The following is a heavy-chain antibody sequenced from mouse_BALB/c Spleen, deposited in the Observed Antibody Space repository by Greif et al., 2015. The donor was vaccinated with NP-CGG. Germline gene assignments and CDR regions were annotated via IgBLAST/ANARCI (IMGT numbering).Heavy chain of an antibody. Sequence: VQLQQSGAELVMSGASVKLSCTASGFNIKDYYMHWVKQRPEQGLEWIGWIDPENGDTEYAPKFQGKATMTADTSSNTTYLQLSSLTSEDTAVYYCNPLTGTASAMDYWCQGTSVTVSS. CDR3: NPLTGTASAMDY. V-gene: IGHV14-4*02. D-gene: IGHD4-1*01. CDR1: GFNIKDYY. J-gene: IGHJ4*01. CDR2: IDPENGDT.